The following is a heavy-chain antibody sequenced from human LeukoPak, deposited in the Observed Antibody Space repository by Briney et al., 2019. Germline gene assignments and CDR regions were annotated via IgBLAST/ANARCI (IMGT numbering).Heavy chain of an antibody. Sequence: PGGSLRLSCAASGFTFSIYGMHWVRQAPGKGLEWVAVISYDGSQKFYGDSVKGRFTISRDNSKNTLFLQMNSLRVEDTALYYCARAHASLRITMIVVGEHAFDIWGQGTMVTVSS. CDR1: GFTFSIYG. D-gene: IGHD3-22*01. CDR2: ISYDGSQK. CDR3: ARAHASLRITMIVVGEHAFDI. J-gene: IGHJ3*02. V-gene: IGHV3-30*03.